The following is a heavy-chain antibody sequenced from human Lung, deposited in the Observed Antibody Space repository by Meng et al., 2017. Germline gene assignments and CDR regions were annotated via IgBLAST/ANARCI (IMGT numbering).Heavy chain of an antibody. CDR1: GGSFSDYY. CDR2: INHSGST. D-gene: IGHD4-11*01. J-gene: IGHJ4*02. CDR3: ARGPTTMAHDFDY. V-gene: IGHV4-34*01. Sequence: QVELQLAGAGLLKPSETLSLTCVVSGGSFSDYYWSWIRQPPGKGLEWIGEINHSGSTNYNPSLESRATISVDTSQNNLSLKLSSVTAADSAVYYCARGPTTMAHDFDYWGQGTLVTVSS.